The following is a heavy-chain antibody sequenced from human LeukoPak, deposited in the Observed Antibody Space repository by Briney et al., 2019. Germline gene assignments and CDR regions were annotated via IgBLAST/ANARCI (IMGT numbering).Heavy chain of an antibody. Sequence: ASVKVSYKASGYTFTGYYMHWVRQAPGQGLEWMGWINPNSGGTNYAQKFQGRVTMTRDTSISTAYMELSRLRSDDTAVYYCARADVVPAAIFHYWGQGTLVTVSS. D-gene: IGHD2-2*02. CDR3: ARADVVPAAIFHY. V-gene: IGHV1-2*02. J-gene: IGHJ4*02. CDR2: INPNSGGT. CDR1: GYTFTGYY.